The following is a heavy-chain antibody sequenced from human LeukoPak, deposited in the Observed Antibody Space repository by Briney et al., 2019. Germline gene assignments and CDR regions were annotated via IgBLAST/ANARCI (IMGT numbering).Heavy chain of an antibody. D-gene: IGHD3-16*01. J-gene: IGHJ4*02. CDR1: DDSISDYY. CDR3: TRGAGWLIGY. CDR2: FHNSGTS. V-gene: IGHV4-59*01. Sequence: SETLSLTCTVSDDSISDYYRGWIRQPPGKGLEWIGYFHNSGTSTYNPSLKCRVTISADTSKNQFSLKLNSLTTADTAVYYCTRGAGWLIGYWGQGILVTVSS.